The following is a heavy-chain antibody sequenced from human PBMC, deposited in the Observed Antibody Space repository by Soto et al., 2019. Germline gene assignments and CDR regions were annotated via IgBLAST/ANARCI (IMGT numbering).Heavy chain of an antibody. CDR3: ARVYCSSTSCQNWFDP. V-gene: IGHV1-69*10. D-gene: IGHD2-2*01. CDR2: IIPILGIA. Sequence: ASVNVSCKASGGTFSSYAISWVRQAPGQGLEWMGGIIPILGIANYAQKFQGRVTITADKSTSTAYMELSILRSEDTAVYYCARVYCSSTSCQNWFDPWGQGTLVTVSS. CDR1: GGTFSSYA. J-gene: IGHJ5*02.